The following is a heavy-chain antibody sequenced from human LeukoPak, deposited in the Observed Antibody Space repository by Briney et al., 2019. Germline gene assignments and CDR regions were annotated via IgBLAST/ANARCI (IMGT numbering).Heavy chain of an antibody. D-gene: IGHD5-18*01. CDR3: ARSPEIQLWLQGGFDY. V-gene: IGHV5-51*01. Sequence: GESLKISCKGSGYSFTSNWIGWVRQMPGKGLEWMGIIYPGDSDTRYSPSFQGQVTISADKSISTAYLQWSSLKASDTAMYYCARSPEIQLWLQGGFDYWGQGTLVTVSS. CDR2: IYPGDSDT. CDR1: GYSFTSNW. J-gene: IGHJ4*02.